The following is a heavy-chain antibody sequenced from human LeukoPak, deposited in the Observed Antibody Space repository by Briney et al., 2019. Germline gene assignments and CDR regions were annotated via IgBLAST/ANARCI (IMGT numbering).Heavy chain of an antibody. J-gene: IGHJ4*02. Sequence: SETLSLTCAVYGGSFSGYYWSWIRQPPGKGLEWIGEINHSGSTNYNPSLKSRVTLSVDTSKNQFSLKLSSVTAADTAVYYCARGTMVRGQKTGFDYWGQGTLVTVSS. D-gene: IGHD3-10*01. V-gene: IGHV4-34*01. CDR2: INHSGST. CDR1: GGSFSGYY. CDR3: ARGTMVRGQKTGFDY.